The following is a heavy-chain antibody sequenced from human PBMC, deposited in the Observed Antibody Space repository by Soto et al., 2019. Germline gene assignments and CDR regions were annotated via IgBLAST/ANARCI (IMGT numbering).Heavy chain of an antibody. CDR3: ARDRAGVYYYGSGSFDY. V-gene: IGHV4-30-4*01. CDR2: IYYSGST. J-gene: IGHJ4*02. D-gene: IGHD3-10*01. CDR1: GGSIISGDYY. Sequence: PLEILSLTCTVSGGSIISGDYYWSWIRQPPGKGLEWIGYIYYSGSTYYNPSLKSRVTISVDTSKNQFSLKLSSVTAADTAVYYCARDRAGVYYYGSGSFDYWGQGTLVTVSS.